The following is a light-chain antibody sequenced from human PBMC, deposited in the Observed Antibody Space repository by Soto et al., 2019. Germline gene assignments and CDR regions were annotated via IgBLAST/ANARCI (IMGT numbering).Light chain of an antibody. CDR2: DVS. Sequence: QSALTQPRSVSGSPGQSVTISCTGTSSDVGGYNYVSWYQQHPGKAPKLMIYDVSKRPSGVPDRFSGSKSGHTASLTISGLQAEDEADYYCCSYAGSYTFVFGTGTTLTVL. V-gene: IGLV2-11*01. CDR1: SSDVGGYNY. J-gene: IGLJ1*01. CDR3: CSYAGSYTFV.